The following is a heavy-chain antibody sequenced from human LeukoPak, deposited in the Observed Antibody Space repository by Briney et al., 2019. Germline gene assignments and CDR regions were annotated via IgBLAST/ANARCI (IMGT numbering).Heavy chain of an antibody. CDR1: GGSISGYY. CDR3: ARGEQQLVSHFDY. D-gene: IGHD6-13*01. Sequence: SETLSLTCTVSGGSISGYYWSWIRQPAGKGLEWIGRIYTSGSTNYNPSLKSRVTISVDTSKNQFSLRLSSVTAADTAVYYCARGEQQLVSHFDYWGQGTLVTVSS. J-gene: IGHJ4*02. V-gene: IGHV4-4*07. CDR2: IYTSGST.